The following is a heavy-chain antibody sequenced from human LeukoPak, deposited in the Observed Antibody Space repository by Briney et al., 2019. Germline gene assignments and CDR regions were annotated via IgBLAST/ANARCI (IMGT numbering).Heavy chain of an antibody. V-gene: IGHV1-18*01. CDR3: ARHLWFNWFDP. J-gene: IGHJ5*02. D-gene: IGHD2-21*01. Sequence: ASVKVSCKASGYAFTNSGINWVRQAPGQGLEWMGWISAYNGNTNYAQKLQGRITMTTDTSTSTAYMELRILRSDDTAVYYCARHLWFNWFDPWGQGTLVTVSS. CDR2: ISAYNGNT. CDR1: GYAFTNSG.